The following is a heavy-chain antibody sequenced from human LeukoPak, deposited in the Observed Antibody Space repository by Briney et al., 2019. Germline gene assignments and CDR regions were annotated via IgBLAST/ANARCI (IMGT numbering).Heavy chain of an antibody. CDR1: GYTFTGYY. CDR2: INPNSGGT. J-gene: IGHJ4*02. D-gene: IGHD2-2*01. V-gene: IGHV1-2*02. CDR3: ARFWGYCSSTSCPYYFDY. Sequence: ASVKVSCKASGYTFTGYYMHWVRQAPGQGLEWMGWINPNSGGTNYAQKFQGRVTMTRDTSISTAYMELSRLRSDDTAVYYCARFWGYCSSTSCPYYFDYWGQGTLVTVSS.